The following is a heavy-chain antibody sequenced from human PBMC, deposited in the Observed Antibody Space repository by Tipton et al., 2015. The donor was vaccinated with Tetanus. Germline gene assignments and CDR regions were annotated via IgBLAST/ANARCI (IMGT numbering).Heavy chain of an antibody. D-gene: IGHD3-9*01. Sequence: TLSLTCTVSGGSISPYFWTWIRQPPGKGLEWIGEINHGGDTNFSPSLKSRVSMSVDTSKRQFSLSLTSVTAADTAVYYCARVALTGTHFDYWGQGTLVTVSS. CDR2: INHGGDT. V-gene: IGHV4-34*01. CDR1: GGSISPYF. J-gene: IGHJ4*02. CDR3: ARVALTGTHFDY.